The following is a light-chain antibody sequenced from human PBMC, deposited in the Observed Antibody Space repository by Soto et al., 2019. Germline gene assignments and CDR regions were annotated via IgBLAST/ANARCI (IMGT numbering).Light chain of an antibody. J-gene: IGKJ4*01. CDR3: QQLYSSPLT. Sequence: DIQLTQSPSFLSASIGDRVSITCRASQDISSYLAWYQRKPGKAPKLLIYGASTLQSGVPSSFSGSGSGTEFTLTISSLQPEDSATYYCQQLYSSPLTFGGGTKVEIK. CDR1: QDISSY. CDR2: GAS. V-gene: IGKV1-9*01.